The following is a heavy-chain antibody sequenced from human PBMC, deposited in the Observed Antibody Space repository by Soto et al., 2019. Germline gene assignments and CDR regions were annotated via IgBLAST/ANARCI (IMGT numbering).Heavy chain of an antibody. J-gene: IGHJ4*02. CDR3: ARGGWRHIDY. CDR1: GGSISTYY. CDR2: FYYSGST. V-gene: IGHV4-59*08. D-gene: IGHD3-3*01. Sequence: QVQLQESGPGLAKPSETLSLTCTVSGGSISTYYWSWIRQPPGKRLEWIGYFYYSGSTNYNPSLKSRVTISVDTSKNQFSLKLSSVTAADTAVYYCARGGWRHIDYWGQGTLVTVSS.